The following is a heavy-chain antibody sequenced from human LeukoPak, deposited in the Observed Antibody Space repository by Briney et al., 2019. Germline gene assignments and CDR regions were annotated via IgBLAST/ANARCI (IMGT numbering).Heavy chain of an antibody. D-gene: IGHD6-13*01. J-gene: IGHJ6*02. V-gene: IGHV4-59*08. CDR2: VYDSGST. Sequence: PSETLSLTCTVSGGSLSSYYWSWVRQPPGQGLGRIGYVYDSGSTNYNPSLKSRVAISVATSKNQFSLRLSSVTAADTAVYYCARQTAGISYYYGMDVWGQGTTVTVSS. CDR3: ARQTAGISYYYGMDV. CDR1: GGSLSSYY.